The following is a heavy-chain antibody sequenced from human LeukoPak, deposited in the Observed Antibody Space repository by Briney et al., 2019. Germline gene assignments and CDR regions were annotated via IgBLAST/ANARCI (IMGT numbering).Heavy chain of an antibody. CDR1: GYTFTSYA. D-gene: IGHD3-22*01. CDR2: INPNSGGT. V-gene: IGHV1-2*02. CDR3: ARASNPSDYYDSSGYAFDI. Sequence: ASVKVSCKASGYTFTSYAMNWVRQAPGQGLEWMGWINPNSGGTNYAQKFQGRVTMTRDTSISTAYMELSRLRSDDTAVYYCARASNPSDYYDSSGYAFDIWGQGTMVTVSS. J-gene: IGHJ3*02.